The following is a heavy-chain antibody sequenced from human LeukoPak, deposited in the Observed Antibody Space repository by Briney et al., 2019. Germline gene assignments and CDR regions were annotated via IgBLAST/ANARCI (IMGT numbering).Heavy chain of an antibody. Sequence: GGSLRLSCAASGFTFSNYWMHWVRQAPGKGLVWVSRINTDGSSTNYADSVKGRFIISRDNAKNTLYLQMNSLRGEDTAVYYCASTTMAIPGDYWGQGTLVTVSS. V-gene: IGHV3-74*01. CDR3: ASTTMAIPGDY. CDR1: GFTFSNYW. J-gene: IGHJ4*02. CDR2: INTDGSST. D-gene: IGHD5-18*01.